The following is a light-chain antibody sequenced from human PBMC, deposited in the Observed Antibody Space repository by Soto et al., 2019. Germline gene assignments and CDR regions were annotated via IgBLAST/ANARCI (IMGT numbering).Light chain of an antibody. CDR3: KSYAGSNTYV. CDR2: EVV. Sequence: QSALTQPPSASGSPGQSVTISCTGTKNDIGVYDFVSWYQHHPGKAPRLIIYEVVQRPSGVPDRFSGSKSGNTASLTVSGLQAADEAEYFCKSYAGSNTYVFGSGTMLTVL. J-gene: IGLJ1*01. V-gene: IGLV2-8*01. CDR1: KNDIGVYDF.